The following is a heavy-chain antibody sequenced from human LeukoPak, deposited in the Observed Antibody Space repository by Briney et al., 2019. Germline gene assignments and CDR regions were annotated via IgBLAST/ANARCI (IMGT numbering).Heavy chain of an antibody. Sequence: GGSLRLSCAASGFTFSGYEMNWVRQAPGKGLEWVSYISSSGSTIYYADSVKGRFTISRDNAKNSLYLQMNSLRAEDTAVYYCARARQWLGILDYWGQGTLVTVSS. CDR2: ISSSGSTI. CDR3: ARARQWLGILDY. D-gene: IGHD6-19*01. J-gene: IGHJ4*02. CDR1: GFTFSGYE. V-gene: IGHV3-48*03.